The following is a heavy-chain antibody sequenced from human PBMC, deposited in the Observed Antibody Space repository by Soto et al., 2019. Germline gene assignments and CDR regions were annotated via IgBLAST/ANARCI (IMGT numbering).Heavy chain of an antibody. CDR2: IWYDGSNK. V-gene: IGHV3-33*01. CDR3: ARDGRTSCYANSGGSCYSEHYMDV. CDR1: GFTFSSYG. D-gene: IGHD2-15*01. Sequence: GGSLRLSCAASGFTFSSYGMHWVRQAPGKGLEWVAVIWYDGSNKYYADSVKGRFTISRDNSKNTLYLQMNSLRAEDTAVYYCARDGRTSCYANSGGSCYSEHYMDVWGKGTTVTVSS. J-gene: IGHJ6*03.